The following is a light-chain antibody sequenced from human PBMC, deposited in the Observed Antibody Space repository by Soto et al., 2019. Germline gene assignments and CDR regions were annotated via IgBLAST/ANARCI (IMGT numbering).Light chain of an antibody. CDR3: QQYNNWPPWT. V-gene: IGKV3-15*01. J-gene: IGKJ1*01. CDR2: GTS. Sequence: EIVMTQSPAILSVSPGERATLSYRASQSISGKLAWYQQKPGQAPRLLIYGTSTRATGIPARFSGSGSGTEFTLTISSLQSEDFAVYYCQQYNNWPPWTFGQGTKVEIK. CDR1: QSISGK.